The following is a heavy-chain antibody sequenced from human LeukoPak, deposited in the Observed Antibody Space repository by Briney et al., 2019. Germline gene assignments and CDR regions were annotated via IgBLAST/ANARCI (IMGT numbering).Heavy chain of an antibody. J-gene: IGHJ5*02. Sequence: ASVKVSCKASGGTFSSYAISWVRQAPGQGLERMGIINPSGGSTSYAQKFQGRVTMTRDTSTSTVYMELSSLRSEDTAVYYCARRDSSGYRNWFDPWGQGTLVTVSS. D-gene: IGHD3-22*01. CDR3: ARRDSSGYRNWFDP. CDR1: GGTFSSYA. V-gene: IGHV1-46*01. CDR2: INPSGGST.